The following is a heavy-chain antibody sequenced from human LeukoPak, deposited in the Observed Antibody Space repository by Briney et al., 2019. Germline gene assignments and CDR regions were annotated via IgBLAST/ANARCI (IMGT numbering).Heavy chain of an antibody. J-gene: IGHJ4*02. CDR1: GYTFTGYY. CDR3: ARDWVAAASPFDY. V-gene: IGHV1-2*02. Sequence: GASVKVSSKAFGYTFTGYYMHWVRQAPGQGLEWMGWINPNSGGTNYAQKFQGRVPMTRDTSISTAYMELSRLRSDDTAVYYCARDWVAAASPFDYWGQGNLVTVSS. D-gene: IGHD6-13*01. CDR2: INPNSGGT.